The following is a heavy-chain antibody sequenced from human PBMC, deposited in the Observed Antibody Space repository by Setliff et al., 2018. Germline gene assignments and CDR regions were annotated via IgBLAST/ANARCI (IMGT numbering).Heavy chain of an antibody. CDR2: ISPYSGET. J-gene: IGHJ4*02. D-gene: IGHD2-21*01. CDR1: GFNFITYG. Sequence: ASVKVSCKTSGFNFITYGFSWVRQAPGQGLEWMGWISPYSGETNNAPKFQDRLSVTADTSSKTIYMELRSLTSDDTAVYFCTTSRAPRVVLAADFDLWGQGTLVTVPS. V-gene: IGHV1-18*01. CDR3: TTSRAPRVVLAADFDL.